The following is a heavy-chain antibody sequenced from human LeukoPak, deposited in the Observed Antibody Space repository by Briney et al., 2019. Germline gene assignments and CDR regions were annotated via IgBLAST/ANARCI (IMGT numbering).Heavy chain of an antibody. CDR1: GFTFSSYT. Sequence: PGGSLRLSCAASGFTFSSYTINWVRQAPGKGLEWVSSISGSSSYIYYADSVKGRFTISRDGAKNSLSLQMNSLRAEDTAVYYCAKEASTLYSSGWYFDYWGQGTLVTVSS. CDR3: AKEASTLYSSGWYFDY. J-gene: IGHJ4*02. CDR2: ISGSSSYI. V-gene: IGHV3-21*01. D-gene: IGHD6-19*01.